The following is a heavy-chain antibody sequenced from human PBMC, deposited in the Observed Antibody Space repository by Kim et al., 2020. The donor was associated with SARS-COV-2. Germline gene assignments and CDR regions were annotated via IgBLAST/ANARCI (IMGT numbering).Heavy chain of an antibody. D-gene: IGHD5-18*01. V-gene: IGHV4-31*03. CDR1: GGSISSGGYY. Sequence: SETLSLTCTVSGGSISSGGYYWSWIRQHPGKGLEWIGYIYYSGSTYYNPSLKSRVTISVDTSKNQFSLKLSSVTAADTAVYYCPRGGGVQLWLQYYYYGMDVWGQGTTVTVSS. CDR3: PRGGGVQLWLQYYYYGMDV. J-gene: IGHJ6*02. CDR2: IYYSGST.